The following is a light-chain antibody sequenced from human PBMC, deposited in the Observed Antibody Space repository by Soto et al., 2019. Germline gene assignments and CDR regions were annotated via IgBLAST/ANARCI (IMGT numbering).Light chain of an antibody. CDR3: SAYRRGIIV. J-gene: IGLJ2*01. Sequence: QSALTQPPSASGSPGQSVTISCTGTSSDVGGYNYVSWYQQHPGKAPKLMIYETDARPSGVSHRFSGSKSGNTASLTISGLQAEDEATYYCSAYRRGIIVFGGGTKLTVL. V-gene: IGLV2-14*01. CDR1: SSDVGGYNY. CDR2: ETD.